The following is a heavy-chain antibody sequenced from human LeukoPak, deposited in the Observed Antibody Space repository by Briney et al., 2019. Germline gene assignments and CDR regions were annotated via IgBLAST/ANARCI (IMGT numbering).Heavy chain of an antibody. Sequence: GGSLRLSCAASGFTFSSYAMTWVRQAPGKGLEWVSTIRGSDDSTYYADSVRGRFTISRDNSKNTLYLQMNSLRAEDTAVYYCARDRESVAGMDVWGQGTTVTVSS. D-gene: IGHD2-21*01. V-gene: IGHV3-23*01. CDR1: GFTFSSYA. CDR2: IRGSDDST. CDR3: ARDRESVAGMDV. J-gene: IGHJ6*02.